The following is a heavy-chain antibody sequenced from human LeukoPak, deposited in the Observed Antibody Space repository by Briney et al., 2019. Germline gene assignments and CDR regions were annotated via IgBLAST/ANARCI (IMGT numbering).Heavy chain of an antibody. J-gene: IGHJ4*02. CDR1: GYSISSGYY. Sequence: PSETLSLTCTVSGYSISSGYYWGWIRQPPGKGLEWIGSIYHSGSTYYNPSLKSRVTISVDTSKNQFSLKLSSVTAADTAVYYCARADSSGRSNFDYWGQGTLVTVSS. CDR2: IYHSGST. D-gene: IGHD6-19*01. CDR3: ARADSSGRSNFDY. V-gene: IGHV4-38-2*02.